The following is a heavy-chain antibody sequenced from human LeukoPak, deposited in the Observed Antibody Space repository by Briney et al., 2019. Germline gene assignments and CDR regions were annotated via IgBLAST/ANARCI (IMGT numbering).Heavy chain of an antibody. V-gene: IGHV1-2*02. D-gene: IGHD2-15*01. CDR1: GYTFTGYY. Sequence: ASVKVSCKASGYTFTGYYMHWVRQAPGQGLEWMGWINPNSGGTNYAQKFQGRDTMTRDTSISTAYMELSRLRSDDTAVYYCARDPNPSGGSAFDIWGQGTMVTVSS. CDR3: ARDPNPSGGSAFDI. J-gene: IGHJ3*02. CDR2: INPNSGGT.